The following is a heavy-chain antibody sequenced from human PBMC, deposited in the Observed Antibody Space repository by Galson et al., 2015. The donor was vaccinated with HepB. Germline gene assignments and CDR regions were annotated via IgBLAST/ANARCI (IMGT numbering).Heavy chain of an antibody. CDR3: ASALDSYYGMDV. V-gene: IGHV3-30*04. CDR1: GFTFSSYA. Sequence: SLRLSCAASGFTFSSYAMHWVRQAPGKGLEWVAVISYDGSNKYYADSVKGRFTISRDNSKNTLYLQMNSLRAEDTAVYYCASALDSYYGMDVWGQGTTVTVSS. D-gene: IGHD6-13*01. J-gene: IGHJ6*02. CDR2: ISYDGSNK.